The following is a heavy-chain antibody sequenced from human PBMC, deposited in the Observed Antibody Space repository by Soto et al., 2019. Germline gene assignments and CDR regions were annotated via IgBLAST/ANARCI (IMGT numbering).Heavy chain of an antibody. CDR3: ARDTSRRGSFHNDAFDI. V-gene: IGHV1-69*13. CDR1: GGTFSSYA. Sequence: ASVKVSCKASGGTFSSYAISWVRQAPGQGLEWMGGIIPIFGTANYAQKFQGRVTITADESTSTAYMELSSLRSEDTAVYYCARDTSRRGSFHNDAFDIWGQGTMVTVS. CDR2: IIPIFGTA. D-gene: IGHD3-10*01. J-gene: IGHJ3*02.